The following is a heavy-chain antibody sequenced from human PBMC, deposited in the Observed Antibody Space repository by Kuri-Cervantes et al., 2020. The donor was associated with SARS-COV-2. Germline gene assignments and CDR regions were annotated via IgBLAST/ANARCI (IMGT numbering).Heavy chain of an antibody. J-gene: IGHJ2*01. CDR3: ARDGLDGDYGEAIKYWYFDL. V-gene: IGHV3-7*01. CDR1: GFTFNTYW. Sequence: GESLKISCAASGFTFNTYWMSWVRQAPGKGLEWVANIKPDGSAKYYVDSVKGRFTTSRDNAKNSVFLQMNSLRAEDTAVYYCARDGLDGDYGEAIKYWYFDLWGRGTLVTVSS. D-gene: IGHD4-17*01. CDR2: IKPDGSAK.